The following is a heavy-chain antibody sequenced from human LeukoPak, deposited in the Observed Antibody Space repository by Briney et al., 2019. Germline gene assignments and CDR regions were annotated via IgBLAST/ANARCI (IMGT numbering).Heavy chain of an antibody. CDR2: IYTSGST. Sequence: PSQTLSLTCTVSGGSISSGSYYWSWIRQPAGKGLEWIGRIYTSGSTNYNPSLKSRVTTSVDTSKNQFSLKLSSVIAADTAVYYCARTTEGYCSSASCFGFSYSYYMDVWGKGTTVTISS. V-gene: IGHV4-61*02. D-gene: IGHD2-2*01. J-gene: IGHJ6*03. CDR3: ARTTEGYCSSASCFGFSYSYYMDV. CDR1: GGSISSGSYY.